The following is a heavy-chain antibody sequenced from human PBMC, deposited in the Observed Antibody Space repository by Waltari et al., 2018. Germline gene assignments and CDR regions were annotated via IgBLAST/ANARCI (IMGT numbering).Heavy chain of an antibody. D-gene: IGHD6-19*01. CDR2: IHHSGSA. CDR1: GDSISSGYY. CDR3: AGRTMESDSSGSVVDYYYYMDV. J-gene: IGHJ6*03. Sequence: QVQLQESGPGLVKPSETLSLTCTVSGDSISSGYYWGWIRQPPGKGLEWIGNIHHSGSAYYSPSLKSRVTISVDTSKNQCSLKLSSVTAADTAVYYCAGRTMESDSSGSVVDYYYYMDVWGKGTTVTVSS. V-gene: IGHV4-38-2*02.